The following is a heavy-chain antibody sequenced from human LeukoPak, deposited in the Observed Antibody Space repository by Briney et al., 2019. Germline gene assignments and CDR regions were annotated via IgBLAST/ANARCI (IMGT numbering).Heavy chain of an antibody. Sequence: SVKVSCKASGGTFSSYAISWVQQAPGQGLEWMGGIIPIFGTANYAQKFQGRVTITADESTSTAYMELSSLRSEDTAVYYCARARLDYDSSGYPSEDYYFDYWGQGTLVTVSS. D-gene: IGHD3-22*01. CDR3: ARARLDYDSSGYPSEDYYFDY. CDR1: GGTFSSYA. J-gene: IGHJ4*02. CDR2: IIPIFGTA. V-gene: IGHV1-69*13.